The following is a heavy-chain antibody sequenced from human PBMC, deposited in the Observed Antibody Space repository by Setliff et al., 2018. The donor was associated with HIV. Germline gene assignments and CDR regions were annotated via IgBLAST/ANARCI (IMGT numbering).Heavy chain of an antibody. CDR3: ARHGDYNFWSGYYFDF. J-gene: IGHJ4*02. Sequence: PSETLSLTCSVSGGSISNFYWSWIRQPPGKGLEWVGHIYSTGYTNYNPSLKSRVTLSADTSKNQLSLSLTSVTAADTAVYYCARHGDYNFWSGYYFDFWGQGTLVTVSS. D-gene: IGHD3-3*01. CDR2: IYSTGYT. V-gene: IGHV4-59*08. CDR1: GGSISNFY.